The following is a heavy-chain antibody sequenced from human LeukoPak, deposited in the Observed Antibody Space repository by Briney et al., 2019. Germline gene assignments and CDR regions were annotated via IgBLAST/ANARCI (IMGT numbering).Heavy chain of an antibody. CDR1: GFTFSSYS. V-gene: IGHV3-48*02. D-gene: IGHD6-19*01. J-gene: IGHJ4*02. CDR2: ISSSSSTI. Sequence: TGGSLRLSCAASGFTFSSYSMNWVRQAPGKGLEWASYISSSSSTIYHADSVKGRFTISRDNAKNSLYLQMNSLRDEDTAVYYCARVYSSGTQGGSDYWGQGTLVTVSS. CDR3: ARVYSSGTQGGSDY.